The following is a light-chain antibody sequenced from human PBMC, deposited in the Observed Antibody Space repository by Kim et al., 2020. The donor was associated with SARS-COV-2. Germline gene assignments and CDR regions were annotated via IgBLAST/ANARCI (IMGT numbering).Light chain of an antibody. CDR1: QSISSN. V-gene: IGKV3-15*01. CDR3: HQYHDWPWT. Sequence: EIVMTQSPATLSVSPGERATLSCRASQSISSNLAWYQHKPGQTPRLLIYGASTRATGVPARFSGRGSGTEFTLSISSLQSEDCAVYFCHQYHDWPWTFGQGTKVDIK. J-gene: IGKJ1*01. CDR2: GAS.